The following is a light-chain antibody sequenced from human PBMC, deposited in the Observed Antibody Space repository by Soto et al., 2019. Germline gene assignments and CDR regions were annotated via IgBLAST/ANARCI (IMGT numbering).Light chain of an antibody. CDR1: QGISFD. CDR2: AAS. J-gene: IGKJ2*01. Sequence: AIQMTQSPSSLSTSVGDRVTITCRASQGISFDVAWYQQKPGKAPKLLIYAASSLQSGVPSRFSGSGSGTDFTLTISSLQPEDFAPYYCLQDYNFPYTFGQGTKVDIK. CDR3: LQDYNFPYT. V-gene: IGKV1-6*01.